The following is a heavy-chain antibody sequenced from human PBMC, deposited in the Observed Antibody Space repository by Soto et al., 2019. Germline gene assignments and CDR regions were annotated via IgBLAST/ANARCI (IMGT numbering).Heavy chain of an antibody. CDR1: GYTFTSYY. D-gene: IGHD1-1*01. J-gene: IGHJ4*02. Sequence: GASVKVSCKASGYTFTSYYMHWVRQAPGQGLEWMGIINPSGGSTSYAQKFQGRVTMTRDTSTSTVYMELSSLRSEDTAVYYCASVGVELEPSNYWGKGTRVTVSS. V-gene: IGHV1-46*03. CDR3: ASVGVELEPSNY. CDR2: INPSGGST.